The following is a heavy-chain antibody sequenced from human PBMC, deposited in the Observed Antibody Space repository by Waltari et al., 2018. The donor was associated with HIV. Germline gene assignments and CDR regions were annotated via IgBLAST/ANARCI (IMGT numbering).Heavy chain of an antibody. CDR2: IIPMYERR. Sequence: QVQLVQSGAEVKKPGSSVRVSCKSSEHTFSSYGIMWVRQAPGQGLEWVGGIIPMYERRHYAQKFQGRTTVTAVESTTTAYLEVSSLTSGDTAVYYCARQIGGPQTSFYYGLDVWGQGTTVTVSS. J-gene: IGHJ6*02. CDR1: EHTFSSYG. CDR3: ARQIGGPQTSFYYGLDV. D-gene: IGHD3-3*01. V-gene: IGHV1-69*01.